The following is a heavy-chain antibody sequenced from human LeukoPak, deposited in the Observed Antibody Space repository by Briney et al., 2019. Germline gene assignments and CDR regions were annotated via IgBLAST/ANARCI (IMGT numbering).Heavy chain of an antibody. J-gene: IGHJ4*02. Sequence: SETLSLTCAVYDGSFSGYYWNWIRQPPGKGLEWIGEIHQSGNTNYNPSLKSRVTISVDTSKNQFSLKLNSVTAADTAVYYCARHRSKWLQSSFDYWGQGTLVTVSS. CDR2: IHQSGNT. CDR3: ARHRSKWLQSSFDY. CDR1: DGSFSGYY. D-gene: IGHD5-24*01. V-gene: IGHV4-34*01.